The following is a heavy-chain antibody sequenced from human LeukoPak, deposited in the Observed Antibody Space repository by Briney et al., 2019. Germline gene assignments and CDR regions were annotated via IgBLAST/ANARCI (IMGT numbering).Heavy chain of an antibody. CDR1: GFTFSSYA. CDR3: ARGDIVVVVAATLVDAFDI. J-gene: IGHJ3*02. Sequence: GGSLRLSCAASGFTFSSYAMHWVRQAPGKGLEWVAVISYDGSNKYYADSVKGRFTISRDNSKNTLCLQMNSLRAEGTAVYYCARGDIVVVVAATLVDAFDIWGQGTMVTVSS. CDR2: ISYDGSNK. V-gene: IGHV3-30*04. D-gene: IGHD2-15*01.